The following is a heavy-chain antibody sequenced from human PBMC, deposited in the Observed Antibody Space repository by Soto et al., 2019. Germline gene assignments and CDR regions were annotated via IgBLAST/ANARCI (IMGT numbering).Heavy chain of an antibody. CDR3: ASGIQLWLRRINNGYSG. J-gene: IGHJ4*02. V-gene: IGHV1-69*05. Sequence: QVQLVQSGAEVKKPESSVKVSCKAPGGTFSTYAISWVRQAPGQGLEWMGGIIPMFGTANYAQRFQDRVTXTXHESTNTVYMELSSLRSEDPAVYFCASGIQLWLRRINNGYSGWGQGTLVTVSS. CDR1: GGTFSTYA. CDR2: IIPMFGTA. D-gene: IGHD5-18*01.